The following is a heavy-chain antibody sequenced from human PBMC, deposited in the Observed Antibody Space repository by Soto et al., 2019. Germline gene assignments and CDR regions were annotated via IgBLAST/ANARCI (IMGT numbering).Heavy chain of an antibody. J-gene: IGHJ4*02. Sequence: QVHLVQSGPEVKKTGASVKVSCKTSGYPFTGNRLSWVRRAPGQGLEWMGWISPHNGNAKYAQKFQDRVTMTADTAASTVYMELRSLRSNDSAVFYCARDRSGWYDFWGQGTLVTVSA. CDR3: ARDRSGWYDF. CDR1: GYPFTGNR. D-gene: IGHD6-19*01. V-gene: IGHV1-18*01. CDR2: ISPHNGNA.